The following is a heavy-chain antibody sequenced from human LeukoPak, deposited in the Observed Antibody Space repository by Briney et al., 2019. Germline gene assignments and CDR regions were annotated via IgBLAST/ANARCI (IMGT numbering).Heavy chain of an antibody. CDR2: IYYSGST. CDR3: ARDRYCGSLHDFDY. V-gene: IGHV4-30-4*08. CDR1: GGSISSGDSY. Sequence: TSETLSLTCTVSGGSISSGDSYWSWIRQPPGKGLEWIGYIYYSGSTYYNPSLKSRVTISVDTSKNQLALKLSSVTGADAAVYYCARDRYCGSLHDFDYWGQGTLVTVSS. J-gene: IGHJ4*02. D-gene: IGHD1-26*01.